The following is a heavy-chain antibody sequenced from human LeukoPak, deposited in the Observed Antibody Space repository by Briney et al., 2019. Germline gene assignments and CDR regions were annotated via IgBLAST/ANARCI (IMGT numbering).Heavy chain of an antibody. CDR1: GGSISSYY. V-gene: IGHV4-59*01. Sequence: SETLSLTCTVSGGSISSYYWSWIRQPPGKGLEWLGYIYYSGSTNYNPSLKSRVTISVDTSKNQFSLKLSSVTAADTAVYYCAGSDIVVVPAALRSDYWGQGTLVTVSS. CDR2: IYYSGST. D-gene: IGHD2-2*01. CDR3: AGSDIVVVPAALRSDY. J-gene: IGHJ4*02.